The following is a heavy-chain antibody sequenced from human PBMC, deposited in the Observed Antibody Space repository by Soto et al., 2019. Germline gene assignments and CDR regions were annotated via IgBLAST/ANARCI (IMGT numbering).Heavy chain of an antibody. CDR1: GYTFTSYG. Sequence: ASVKVSCKASGYTFTSYGISWVRRAPGQGLEWMGWISAYNGNTNYAQKLQGRVTMTTDTSTSTAYMELRSLRSDDTAVYYCARGTAEGWSRLGRPRYYFDYWGQGTLVTVSS. J-gene: IGHJ4*02. CDR2: ISAYNGNT. D-gene: IGHD6-19*01. CDR3: ARGTAEGWSRLGRPRYYFDY. V-gene: IGHV1-18*01.